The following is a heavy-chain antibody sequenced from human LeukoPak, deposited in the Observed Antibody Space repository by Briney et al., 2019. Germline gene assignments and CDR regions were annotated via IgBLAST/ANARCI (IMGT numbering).Heavy chain of an antibody. CDR1: GGSISSGDYY. Sequence: ASQTLSLTCTVSGGSISSGDYYWSWIRQPPGKGLEWIGYIYYSGSTYYNPSLKSRVTISVDTSKNQFSLKLSSVTAADTAVYYCARVVSGSYYYYFDYWGQGTLVTVSS. CDR2: IYYSGST. J-gene: IGHJ4*02. D-gene: IGHD1-26*01. V-gene: IGHV4-30-4*01. CDR3: ARVVSGSYYYYFDY.